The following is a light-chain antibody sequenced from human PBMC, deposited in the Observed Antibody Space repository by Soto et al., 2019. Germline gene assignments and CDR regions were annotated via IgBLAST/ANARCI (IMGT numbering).Light chain of an antibody. CDR2: EVS. Sequence: QSVLTQPASVSGSPGQSITISCTGTRSDVGSYNYVSWYQQHPGKAPKLMIHEVSSRPSGVSTRFSGSKSANTASLTISGLQAEDEADYYCSSFTDSRAYVFGTGTQLTVL. J-gene: IGLJ1*01. CDR1: RSDVGSYNY. V-gene: IGLV2-14*01. CDR3: SSFTDSRAYV.